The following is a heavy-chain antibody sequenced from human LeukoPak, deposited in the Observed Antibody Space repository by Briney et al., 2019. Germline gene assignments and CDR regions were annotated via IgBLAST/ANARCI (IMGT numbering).Heavy chain of an antibody. CDR1: GFTFTSYS. V-gene: IGHV3-21*01. CDR3: ASEETTNGGWTPNY. D-gene: IGHD6-19*01. CDR2: ISSSGTYT. Sequence: GGSLRLSCAASGFTFTSYSMNWVRQAPGKGLEWVSSISSSGTYTKYTDSVKGRFTISRNNAKNSLYLQMNSLRAEDTAVYYCASEETTNGGWTPNYWGQGTLVTVSS. J-gene: IGHJ4*02.